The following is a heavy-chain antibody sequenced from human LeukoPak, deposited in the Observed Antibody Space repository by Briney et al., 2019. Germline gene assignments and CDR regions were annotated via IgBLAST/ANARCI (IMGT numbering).Heavy chain of an antibody. CDR2: IIPIFGTA. J-gene: IGHJ4*02. D-gene: IGHD2-15*01. Sequence: SVKVSYKASGGTFSSYAISWVRQAPGQGLEWMGGIIPIFGTANYAQKFQGRVTITADESTSTAYMELSSLRSEDTAVYYCASTLLDIVVVVAAPAYFDYWGQGTLVTVSS. CDR1: GGTFSSYA. CDR3: ASTLLDIVVVVAAPAYFDY. V-gene: IGHV1-69*13.